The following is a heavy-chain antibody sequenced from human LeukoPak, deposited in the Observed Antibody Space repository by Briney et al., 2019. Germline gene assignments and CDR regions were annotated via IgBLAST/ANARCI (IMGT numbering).Heavy chain of an antibody. J-gene: IGHJ4*02. CDR3: AKWGDFDILTGYYVSDF. CDR2: VTGRGSST. V-gene: IGHV3-23*01. D-gene: IGHD3-9*01. CDR1: GFTFSSYA. Sequence: GGSLRLSCVASGFTFSSYAMSWVRQAPGKRLEWVSAVTGRGSSTYYADSVKGRFTISRDNSRNTLFLQMNSLRAEDTAIYYCAKWGDFDILTGYYVSDFWGQGTLVTVSS.